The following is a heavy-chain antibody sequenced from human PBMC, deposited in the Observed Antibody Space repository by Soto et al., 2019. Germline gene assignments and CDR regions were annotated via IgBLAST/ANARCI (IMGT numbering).Heavy chain of an antibody. CDR3: ARSSSGYHFDY. J-gene: IGHJ4*02. D-gene: IGHD3-22*01. Sequence: EVQLVESGEGLVQPGGSLRLSCAASGFTFSSYAMHWVRQAPGKGLEYVSAINSNGGITYYADSVKGRFTISRDNSKNTLYLHMGSLSAEDMAVYYCARSSSGYHFDYWGQGTLVTVSS. V-gene: IGHV3-64*02. CDR1: GFTFSSYA. CDR2: INSNGGIT.